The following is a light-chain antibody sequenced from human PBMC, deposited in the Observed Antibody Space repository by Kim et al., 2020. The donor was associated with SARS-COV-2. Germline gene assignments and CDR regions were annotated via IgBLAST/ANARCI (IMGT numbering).Light chain of an antibody. J-gene: IGLJ3*02. Sequence: SVSPGQTARITCSGDMLAKRYIRWFQQKPGQAPLLVIYKDSERPSGVPERFSGSSSGTTVTLTISGTQVEDEADYYCYSAADDNWVFGGGTQLTVL. CDR2: KDS. CDR1: MLAKRY. V-gene: IGLV3-27*01. CDR3: YSAADDNWV.